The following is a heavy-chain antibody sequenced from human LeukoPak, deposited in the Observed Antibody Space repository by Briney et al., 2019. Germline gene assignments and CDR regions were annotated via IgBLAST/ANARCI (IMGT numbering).Heavy chain of an antibody. D-gene: IGHD6-13*01. CDR1: GFTFSSYS. CDR3: ARGSPSIAAAGHYFDY. J-gene: IGHJ4*02. Sequence: GGSLRLSCAASGFTFSSYSMNWVRQAPGKGLEWVSSISSSSSYIYYADSVKGRFTISRDNAKNSLYLQMNSLRAEDTVVYYCARGSPSIAAAGHYFDYWGQGTLVTVSS. CDR2: ISSSSSYI. V-gene: IGHV3-21*01.